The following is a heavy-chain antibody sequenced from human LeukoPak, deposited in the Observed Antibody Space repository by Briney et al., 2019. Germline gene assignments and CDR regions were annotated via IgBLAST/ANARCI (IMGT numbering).Heavy chain of an antibody. Sequence: SDTLSLTCTVSGGSISSSSYYWGWSRQPPGRGLEWIVSIYYSGSTYYNPSLKSRLTISVDTSKNQFSLKLSSVTAADTAVYYCARDLGNIVVVPAAISYKNNAFDIWGQGTMVTVSS. V-gene: IGHV4-39*07. D-gene: IGHD2-2*01. J-gene: IGHJ3*02. CDR1: GGSISSSSYY. CDR2: IYYSGST. CDR3: ARDLGNIVVVPAAISYKNNAFDI.